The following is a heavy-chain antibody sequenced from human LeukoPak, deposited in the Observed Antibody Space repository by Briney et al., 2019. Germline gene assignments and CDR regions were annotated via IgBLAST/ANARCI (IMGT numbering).Heavy chain of an antibody. D-gene: IGHD6-13*01. CDR3: AKDRQYSSSPYYFDY. V-gene: IGHV3-48*01. Sequence: PGGSLRLSCAASGFTFSSYAMSWVRQAPGKGREGGSYIGDSGSTKYYADSVKGRFTISRDNDKNSLYLQMNSLRAEDTAVYYCAKDRQYSSSPYYFDYWGQGTLVTVSS. CDR1: GFTFSSYA. CDR2: IGDSGSTK. J-gene: IGHJ4*02.